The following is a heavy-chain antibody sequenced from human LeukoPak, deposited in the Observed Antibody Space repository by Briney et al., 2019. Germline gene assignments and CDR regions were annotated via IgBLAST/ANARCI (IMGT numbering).Heavy chain of an antibody. CDR2: ISSSGTTT. CDR1: GVTFSDYY. D-gene: IGHD3-22*01. CDR3: ARKTSSGPFDS. Sequence: PGGPLRLSCAASGVTFSDYYMSWVRQAPGKGLEWVSYISSSGTTTYYADSVKGRFTISRDNAKNSLYLQMNSLRAEDTAVYYCARKTSSGPFDSWGQGTLVTVPS. J-gene: IGHJ5*01. V-gene: IGHV3-11*01.